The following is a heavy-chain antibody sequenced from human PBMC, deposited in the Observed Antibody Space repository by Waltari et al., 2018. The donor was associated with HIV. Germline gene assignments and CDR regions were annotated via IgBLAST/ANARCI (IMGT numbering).Heavy chain of an antibody. Sequence: QVQLVQSGGGEVQPGGSLGLSCSGSGFQFSSHGMHWVRQAPGKGLQWVAGVSHDGGKRFISDSMKGRFIISRDNSKNTVLLQINSLRVEDTGTYYCAKDSSLLAWFGESFDLWGQGTPVVVSS. CDR3: AKDSSLLAWFGESFDL. CDR1: GFQFSSHG. V-gene: IGHV3-30*18. J-gene: IGHJ4*02. D-gene: IGHD3-10*01. CDR2: VSHDGGKR.